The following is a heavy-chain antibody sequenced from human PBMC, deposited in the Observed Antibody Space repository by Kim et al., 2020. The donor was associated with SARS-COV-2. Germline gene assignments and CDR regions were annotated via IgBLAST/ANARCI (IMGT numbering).Heavy chain of an antibody. V-gene: IGHV4-31*03. CDR1: GGSISSGGYY. D-gene: IGHD3-9*01. Sequence: SETLSLTCTVSGGSISSGGYYWSWIRQHPGKGLEWIGYIYYSGSTYYNPSLKSRVTISVYTSKNQFSLKLSSVTAADTAVYYCATAYDILTGRPYYFDYWGQGTLVTVSS. CDR2: IYYSGST. CDR3: ATAYDILTGRPYYFDY. J-gene: IGHJ4*02.